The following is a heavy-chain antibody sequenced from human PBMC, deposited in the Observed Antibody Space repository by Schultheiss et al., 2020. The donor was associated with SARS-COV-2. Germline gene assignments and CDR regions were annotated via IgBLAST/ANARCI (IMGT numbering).Heavy chain of an antibody. CDR2: IYDSGTN. CDR3: ARGAESSVYHFGLRWFDP. J-gene: IGHJ5*02. CDR1: GGSISSGGYY. V-gene: IGHV4-31*03. Sequence: SETLSLTCTVSGGSISSGGYYWSWIRQHPEKGLEWIGYIYDSGTNYYNPSLKSRVAISQDTSKNQFYLKLSSVTAADTAVYYCARGAESSVYHFGLRWFDPWGQGALVTVSS. D-gene: IGHD3-22*01.